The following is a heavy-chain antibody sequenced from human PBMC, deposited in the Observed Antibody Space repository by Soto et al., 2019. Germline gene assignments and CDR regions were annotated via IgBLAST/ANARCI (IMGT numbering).Heavy chain of an antibody. V-gene: IGHV1-18*01. CDR1: GYTFTSYG. CDR3: ARASSSWYELAFDI. D-gene: IGHD6-13*01. CDR2: ISAYNGNT. Sequence: ASVKVSCKASGYTFTSYGISWVRQAPGQGLEWMGWISAYNGNTNYNPSLKSRVTISVDTSKNQFSLKLSSVTAADTAVYYCARASSSWYELAFDIWGQGTMVTVSS. J-gene: IGHJ3*02.